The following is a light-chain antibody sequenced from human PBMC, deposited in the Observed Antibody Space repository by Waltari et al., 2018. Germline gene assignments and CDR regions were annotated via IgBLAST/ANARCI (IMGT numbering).Light chain of an antibody. Sequence: QSALTQPASVSGSPGQSITISCTGTSSDVGGYAYVSWYQQHPGKAPKLILYDVSNRPLEVSHRFSGSKSGNTASLTISGLQADDEAEYYCGSYTRSTTLAFGTGTKVTVL. J-gene: IGLJ1*01. CDR1: SSDVGGYAY. CDR2: DVS. V-gene: IGLV2-14*03. CDR3: GSYTRSTTLA.